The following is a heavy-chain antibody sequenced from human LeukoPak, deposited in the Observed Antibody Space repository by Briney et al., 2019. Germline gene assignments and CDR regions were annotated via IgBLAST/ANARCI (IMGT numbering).Heavy chain of an antibody. CDR1: GGSFSGYY. D-gene: IGHD6-19*01. CDR2: IYYSGST. J-gene: IGHJ4*02. CDR3: ARDNLSSGLDY. Sequence: SETLSLTCAVYGGSFSGYYWSWIRQPPGKGLEWIGYIYYSGSTNYNPSLKSRVTISVDTSKNQFSLKLSSVTAADTAVYYCARDNLSSGLDYWGQGTLVTVSS. V-gene: IGHV4-59*01.